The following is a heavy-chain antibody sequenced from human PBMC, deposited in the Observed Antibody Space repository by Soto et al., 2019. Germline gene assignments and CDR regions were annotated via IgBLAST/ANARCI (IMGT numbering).Heavy chain of an antibody. Sequence: SVKVSCKSSGGTFSSYAISWVRQAPGQGLEWMGGIIPIFGTANYAQKFQGRVTITADKSTSTAYMELSSLRSEDTAVYYCARGSVSPGYYGMDVWGQGTTVTVSS. CDR1: GGTFSSYA. V-gene: IGHV1-69*06. CDR3: ARGSVSPGYYGMDV. J-gene: IGHJ6*02. CDR2: IIPIFGTA.